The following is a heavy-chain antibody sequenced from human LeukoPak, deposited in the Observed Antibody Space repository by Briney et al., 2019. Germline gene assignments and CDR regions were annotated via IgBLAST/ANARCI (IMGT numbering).Heavy chain of an antibody. CDR1: GFTFSDYY. D-gene: IGHD2-2*01. Sequence: GGSLRLSCAASGFTFSDYYMSWVRQAPGKGLEWVSAISGSGGSTYYADSVKGRFTISRDNSKNTLYLQMNSLRAEDTAVYYCAKDLFIVVVPAASPPGYWGQGTLVTVSS. CDR3: AKDLFIVVVPAASPPGY. V-gene: IGHV3-23*01. CDR2: ISGSGGST. J-gene: IGHJ4*02.